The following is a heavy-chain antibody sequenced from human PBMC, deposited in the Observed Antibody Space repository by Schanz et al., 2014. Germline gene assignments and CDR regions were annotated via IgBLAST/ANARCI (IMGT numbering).Heavy chain of an antibody. CDR3: AKDLYDYGIFDS. D-gene: IGHD3-16*01. Sequence: VQLVESGGGLVQPGGSLKLSCVASGFTLSGSAVHWVRQASGKGLEWVSITYSGGSTYYADSVKSRFTIYRVNSRKTLYLPMDSPIAYDTAVSSCAKDLYDYGIFDSWGQGTLVTVSS. CDR1: GFTLSGSA. V-gene: IGHV3-66*01. CDR2: TYSGGST. J-gene: IGHJ5*01.